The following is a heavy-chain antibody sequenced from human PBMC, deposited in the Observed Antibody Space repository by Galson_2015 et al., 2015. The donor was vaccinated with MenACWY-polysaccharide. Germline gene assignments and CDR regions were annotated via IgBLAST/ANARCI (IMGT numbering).Heavy chain of an antibody. CDR3: TRDRFLTIFGKKELYGMDV. Sequence: SLRLSCAASGFIFGDYAMSWFRQAPGKGLEWVGFIRSKTYDGTTEYAASVKGRFTILRDDSKSIAYLQMNSLKTEDTAVYYCTRDRFLTIFGKKELYGMDVWGQGTTVTVSS. CDR1: GFIFGDYA. V-gene: IGHV3-49*03. D-gene: IGHD3-9*01. J-gene: IGHJ6*02. CDR2: IRSKTYDGTT.